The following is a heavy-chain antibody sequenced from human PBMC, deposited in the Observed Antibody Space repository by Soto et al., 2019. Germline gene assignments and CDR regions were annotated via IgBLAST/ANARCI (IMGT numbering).Heavy chain of an antibody. CDR3: ARHLPYDFWSGYYTAAFDI. J-gene: IGHJ3*02. Sequence: QVQLQQWGAGLLKPSETLSLTCAVYGGSFSGYYWSWIRQPPGKGLVWIGEINHSGSTNYNPSLKSRVTISVDTSKNQFSLKLSSVTAADTAVYYCARHLPYDFWSGYYTAAFDIWGQGTMVTVSS. V-gene: IGHV4-34*01. CDR2: INHSGST. D-gene: IGHD3-3*01. CDR1: GGSFSGYY.